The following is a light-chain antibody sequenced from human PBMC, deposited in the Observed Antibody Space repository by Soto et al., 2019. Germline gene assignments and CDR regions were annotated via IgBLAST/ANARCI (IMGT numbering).Light chain of an antibody. CDR3: QQSYTTPPWT. CDR2: GAS. CDR1: QYISTY. Sequence: IQMTQSPSSLSASVGDRVTITCRSSQYISTYLNWYQHKPGKAPKVLIFGASTLQGGVPSRFSGSGSGTEFTLTISSLQPEDFATYFCQQSYTTPPWTFGQGTKVNIK. J-gene: IGKJ1*01. V-gene: IGKV1-39*01.